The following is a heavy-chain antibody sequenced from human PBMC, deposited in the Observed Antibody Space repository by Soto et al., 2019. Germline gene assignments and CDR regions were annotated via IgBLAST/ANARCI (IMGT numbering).Heavy chain of an antibody. D-gene: IGHD3-3*02. CDR3: ARGGSVVLVPDDMHVDKYGMDL. V-gene: IGHV1-46*01. CDR2: LNPSVGTT. CDR1: GYIFTNYF. J-gene: IGHJ6*02. Sequence: QVQLVQSGAEAKQPGASVKISCTSSGYIFTNYFIHWLRLAPGQGLQWIGVLNPSVGTTSFAQKFQGRVTMAWDTSPNKVYMELKSLQLQDSGFYFCARGGSVVLVPDDMHVDKYGMDLWGQGTTVTVS.